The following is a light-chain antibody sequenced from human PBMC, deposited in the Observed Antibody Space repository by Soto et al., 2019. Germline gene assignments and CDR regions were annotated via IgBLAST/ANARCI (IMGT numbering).Light chain of an antibody. CDR3: QHLNDYRYT. Sequence: DIQLTQSPSFLSASVGDRVTITCRASQAISSSLAWYQHNPGKAPKLLIYAASTLQNGVPSSFSGSGSVTDFTLTISSLQPEDFATYYCQHLNDYRYTFGQGTKVEIK. CDR1: QAISSS. V-gene: IGKV1-9*01. CDR2: AAS. J-gene: IGKJ2*01.